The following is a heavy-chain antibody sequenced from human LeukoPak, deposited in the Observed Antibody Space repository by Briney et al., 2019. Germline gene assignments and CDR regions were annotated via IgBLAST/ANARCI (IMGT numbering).Heavy chain of an antibody. J-gene: IGHJ4*02. CDR1: GGSISSGDYY. D-gene: IGHD2-2*01. CDR2: IYYSGST. CDR3: AREGIVVVPAAMN. Sequence: SQTLSLTCTVSGGSISSGDYYWSWIRQPPGKGLEWIGYIYYSGSTYYNPSLKSRVTISVDTSKNQFSLKLSSVTPADTAVYYCAREGIVVVPAAMNWGQGTLVTVSS. V-gene: IGHV4-30-4*08.